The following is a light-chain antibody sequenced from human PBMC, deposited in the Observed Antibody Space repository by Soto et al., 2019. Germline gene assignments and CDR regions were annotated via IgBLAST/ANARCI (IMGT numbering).Light chain of an antibody. CDR1: QSVRSN. V-gene: IGKV3-15*01. Sequence: EIAMTQSPATLSVSPGERATLSCRASQSVRSNLAWYQQKPGQAPRLLISGASTRAAGIAVRFSVSGSGTEFTLTLSSLQSEDFAFYVGQPYDDWLRHTFCGGTKVDIK. CDR2: GAS. J-gene: IGKJ4*01. CDR3: QPYDDWLRHT.